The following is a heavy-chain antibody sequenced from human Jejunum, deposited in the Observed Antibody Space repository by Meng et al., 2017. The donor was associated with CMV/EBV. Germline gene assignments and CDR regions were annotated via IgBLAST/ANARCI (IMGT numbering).Heavy chain of an antibody. J-gene: IGHJ4*02. V-gene: IGHV3-74*01. Sequence: RLSCAVSGFDFGDFWMQRVRQAPGKGLVWIANIKDDGRSSNYTDSVKGRFTISRDNAKNMLYLEMNSLRVEDTAVYYCMTSPVINRDWGQGTLVTVSS. CDR3: MTSPVINRD. CDR2: IKDDGRSS. CDR1: GFDFGDFW.